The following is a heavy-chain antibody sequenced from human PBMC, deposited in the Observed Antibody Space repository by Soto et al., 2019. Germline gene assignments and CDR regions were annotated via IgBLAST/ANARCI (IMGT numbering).Heavy chain of an antibody. CDR3: ARGFLEWSEYQGWFDP. Sequence: SETLSLTCTVSGGSISSGDYYWSWIRQPPGKGLEWIGYIYYSGSTYYNPSLKSRVTISVDTSKNQFSLKLSSVTAADTAVYYCARGFLEWSEYQGWFDPWGQGTLVTVSS. V-gene: IGHV4-30-4*01. D-gene: IGHD3-3*01. CDR2: IYYSGST. CDR1: GGSISSGDYY. J-gene: IGHJ5*02.